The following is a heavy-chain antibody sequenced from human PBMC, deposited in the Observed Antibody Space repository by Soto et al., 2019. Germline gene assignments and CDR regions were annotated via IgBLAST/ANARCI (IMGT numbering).Heavy chain of an antibody. V-gene: IGHV3-30-3*01. CDR2: ISYDGSNK. Sequence: GGSRRLSCAASGFTFSSYAMHWVRQAPGKGLEWVAVISYDGSNKYYADSVKGRFTISRDNSKNTLYLQMNSLRAEDTAVYYCARDMEMATSFFDYWGQGTLVTVSS. J-gene: IGHJ4*02. D-gene: IGHD5-12*01. CDR1: GFTFSSYA. CDR3: ARDMEMATSFFDY.